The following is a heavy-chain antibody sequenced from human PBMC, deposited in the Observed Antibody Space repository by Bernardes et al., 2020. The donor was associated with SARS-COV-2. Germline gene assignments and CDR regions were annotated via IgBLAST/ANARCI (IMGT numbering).Heavy chain of an antibody. V-gene: IGHV4-31*03. CDR1: GGSISSGGYY. Sequence: SETLSLTCTVSGGSISSGGYYWSWIRQHPGKGLEWIRYIYYSGSTNYIPSLKSRVTISVDTSKNQFSLKLSSVTAADTAVYYCARERTKEYYYDSPDAFDIWGQGTMVTVSS. CDR3: ARERTKEYYYDSPDAFDI. CDR2: IYYSGST. J-gene: IGHJ3*02. D-gene: IGHD3-22*01.